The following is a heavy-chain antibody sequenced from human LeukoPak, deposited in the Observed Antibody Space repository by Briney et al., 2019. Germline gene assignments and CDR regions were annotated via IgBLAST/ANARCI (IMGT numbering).Heavy chain of an antibody. J-gene: IGHJ4*02. CDR2: IYYSGST. Sequence: SETLSLTCTVSGGSISSGDYYWSWIRQPPGKGLEWIGYIYYSGSTYFNPALKSRVTISVATSKNQFSLKLSSVTAADTAVYYCARGYVVAATFDYWGQGTLVTVSS. V-gene: IGHV4-30-4*01. D-gene: IGHD2-15*01. CDR1: GGSISSGDYY. CDR3: ARGYVVAATFDY.